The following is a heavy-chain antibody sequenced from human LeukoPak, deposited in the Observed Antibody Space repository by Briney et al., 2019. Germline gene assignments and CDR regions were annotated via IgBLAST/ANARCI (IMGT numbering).Heavy chain of an antibody. CDR2: ISSIRSYI. CDR1: GFTFSSDS. D-gene: IGHD5-18*01. J-gene: IGHJ4*02. Sequence: PGGSLRLSCAASGFTFSSDSMNSVPQTPREGVWCVSSISSIRSYIYYANSVKGRFTISKDNAKNSLYLQMNTLRAEDTGVYYCARDLKNRGGYSYGYYFDYWGQRTLVTVSS. CDR3: ARDLKNRGGYSYGYYFDY. V-gene: IGHV3-21*01.